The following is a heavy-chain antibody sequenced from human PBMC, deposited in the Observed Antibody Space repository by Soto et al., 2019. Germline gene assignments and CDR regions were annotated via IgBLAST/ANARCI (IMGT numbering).Heavy chain of an antibody. Sequence: QMQLVQSGPEVKKPGTSVKVSCKASGFTFTSSAVQWVRQARGQRLEWIGWIVVGSGNTNYAQKFQERVTITRDMSTSTAYMELSSLRSEDTAVYYWAADRSSGWPDYWGQGTLVTVSS. J-gene: IGHJ4*02. CDR1: GFTFTSSA. V-gene: IGHV1-58*01. D-gene: IGHD6-19*01. CDR3: AADRSSGWPDY. CDR2: IVVGSGNT.